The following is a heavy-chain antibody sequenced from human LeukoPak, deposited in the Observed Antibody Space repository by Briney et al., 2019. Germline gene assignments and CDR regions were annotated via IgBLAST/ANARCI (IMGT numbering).Heavy chain of an antibody. Sequence: GGSLRLSCAASGFTFSSYAMSWVRQAPGKGLEWVSAISGSGGSTYYADSVKGRFTISRDNSKNTLYLQMNSLRAEDTAVYYRAKRIAVAGCTDYWGQGTLVTVSS. CDR1: GFTFSSYA. D-gene: IGHD6-19*01. V-gene: IGHV3-23*01. CDR2: ISGSGGST. CDR3: AKRIAVAGCTDY. J-gene: IGHJ4*02.